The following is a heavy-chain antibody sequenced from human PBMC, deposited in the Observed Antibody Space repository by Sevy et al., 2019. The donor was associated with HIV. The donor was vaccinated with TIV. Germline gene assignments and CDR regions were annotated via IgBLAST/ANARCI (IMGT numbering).Heavy chain of an antibody. CDR1: GFPFSSYG. D-gene: IGHD6-6*01. CDR2: ISDISSAI. Sequence: GGSLRLSCAASGFPFSSYGMNWVRQAPGKGLEWVSYISDISSAIYYADCVKGRFTISRDNAKKSLYLQMNSLRAEDTAVYYCARGLAALPGYYYGMDVWGQGTTVTVSS. J-gene: IGHJ6*02. CDR3: ARGLAALPGYYYGMDV. V-gene: IGHV3-48*01.